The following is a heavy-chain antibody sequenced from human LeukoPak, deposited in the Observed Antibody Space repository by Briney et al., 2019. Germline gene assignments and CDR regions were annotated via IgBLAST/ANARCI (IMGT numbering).Heavy chain of an antibody. V-gene: IGHV4-38-2*02. CDR2: IYHSGST. Sequence: SETLSLTCTVSGYSISSGYYWGCSRQPPGRGLEWIGIIYHSGSTYYNPSLKSRVTISVDTSNDQFSLKLSSLTAADTAMYYCARAPLDHDFWSGPPALFDYLGQGTLVTDSS. CDR3: ARAPLDHDFWSGPPALFDY. J-gene: IGHJ4*02. D-gene: IGHD3-3*01. CDR1: GYSISSGYY.